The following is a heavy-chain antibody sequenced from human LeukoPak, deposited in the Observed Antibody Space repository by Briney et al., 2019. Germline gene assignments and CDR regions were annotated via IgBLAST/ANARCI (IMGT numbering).Heavy chain of an antibody. CDR1: GFTFSSYW. CDR3: ARDRGYTQDY. D-gene: IGHD5-12*01. J-gene: IGHJ4*02. Sequence: RRSLRLSCAASGFTFSSYWMHWVSQAPGNGLVWVSHIKSDGSSTSYADSVKGRFTISRDNAKSTLYLQMNSLRAEDTAVYYCARDRGYTQDYWGQGTLVTVSS. V-gene: IGHV3-74*01. CDR2: IKSDGSST.